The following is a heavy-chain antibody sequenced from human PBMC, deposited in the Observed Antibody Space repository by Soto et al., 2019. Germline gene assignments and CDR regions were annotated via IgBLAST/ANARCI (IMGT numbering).Heavy chain of an antibody. CDR2: ISAYNGNT. D-gene: IGHD3-22*01. CDR1: GYTFTSYG. V-gene: IGHV1-18*01. CDR3: ASDDSSGYYGHYAFDI. Sequence: ASVKVSCKASGYTFTSYGISWVRQAPGQELEWMGWISAYNGNTNYAQKLQGRVTMTTDTSTSTAYMELRSLRSDDTAVYYCASDDSSGYYGHYAFDIWGQGTMVTVSS. J-gene: IGHJ3*02.